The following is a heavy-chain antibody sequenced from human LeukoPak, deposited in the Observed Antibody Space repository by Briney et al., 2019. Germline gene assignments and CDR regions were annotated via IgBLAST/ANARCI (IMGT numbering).Heavy chain of an antibody. D-gene: IGHD5-18*01. CDR1: GGSFSGYY. CDR3: ARVGYSYVINDWSRTGLGAYPTKYYYHMDV. Sequence: EPSETLSLTCAVYGGSFSGYYWSWIRQPPGKGLEWIGEINRSGSTNYNPSLKSRVAISGDTSKNQFSLKLSSVTAADTAVYFCARVGYSYVINDWSRTGLGAYPTKYYYHMDVWGKGTTVTVSS. CDR2: INRSGST. J-gene: IGHJ6*03. V-gene: IGHV4-34*01.